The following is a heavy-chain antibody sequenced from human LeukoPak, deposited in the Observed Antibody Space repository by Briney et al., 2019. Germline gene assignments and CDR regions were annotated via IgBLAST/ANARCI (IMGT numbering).Heavy chain of an antibody. CDR2: LSGSGDRT. V-gene: IGHV3-23*01. Sequence: PGGSLRLSCAASGFPFSNYAVGWVRQVPGKGLEWVSTLSGSGDRTYYADSVKGRFTISRDNSKNTLYLQMNSLRAEDTAVYYCAKVTSGGSCYQSDYWGQGTLVTVSS. CDR1: GFPFSNYA. J-gene: IGHJ4*02. CDR3: AKVTSGGSCYQSDY. D-gene: IGHD2-15*01.